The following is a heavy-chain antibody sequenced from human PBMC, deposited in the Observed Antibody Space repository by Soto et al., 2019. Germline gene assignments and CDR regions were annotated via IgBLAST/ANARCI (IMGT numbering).Heavy chain of an antibody. Sequence: QVQLVESGGGVVQPGRSLRLSCAASGFTFRSYGMHWVRLAPGKGLEWVSVVWYDGTNKYYADSVKGRFTISRDNSKNTLYLQMNSLRVEDTAVYYCARDQAVYGLDIWGQGTTFTVSS. CDR1: GFTFRSYG. J-gene: IGHJ6*02. V-gene: IGHV3-33*01. CDR2: VWYDGTNK. CDR3: ARDQAVYGLDI. D-gene: IGHD6-25*01.